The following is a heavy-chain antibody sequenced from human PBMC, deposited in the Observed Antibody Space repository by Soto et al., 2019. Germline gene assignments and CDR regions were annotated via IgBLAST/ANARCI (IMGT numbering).Heavy chain of an antibody. D-gene: IGHD3-16*01. J-gene: IGHJ4*02. CDR1: GYTFTNLG. CDR3: ARWGTPLGY. CDR2: ISAYNGHT. Sequence: QVQLVQSGAEVKKPGASVKFSCKASGYTFTNLGISWVRQAPGQGLEWMGWISAYNGHTNYAQYLQGSVTMTSDTSTSTAYMELRSLRSDDTAVHYCARWGTPLGYWGQGALFTVCS. V-gene: IGHV1-18*01.